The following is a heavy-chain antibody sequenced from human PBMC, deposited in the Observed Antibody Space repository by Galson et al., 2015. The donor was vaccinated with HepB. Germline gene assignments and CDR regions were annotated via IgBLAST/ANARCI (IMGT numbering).Heavy chain of an antibody. CDR1: GFIVSTNY. V-gene: IGHV3-53*01. CDR2: IYGGGDT. Sequence: LRLSCAASGFIVSTNYVSWVRQGPGKGLEWVSIIYGGGDTYYADSVKGRFTISRDNSKNTVYLQMNSLRAEDTAMYYCAKGYSKSWYSGLGYWGQGTLVTVSS. CDR3: AKGYSKSWYSGLGY. D-gene: IGHD5-12*01. J-gene: IGHJ4*02.